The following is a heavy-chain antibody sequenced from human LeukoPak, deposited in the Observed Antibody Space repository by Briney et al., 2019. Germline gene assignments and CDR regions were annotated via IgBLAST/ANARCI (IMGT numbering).Heavy chain of an antibody. CDR2: IIPIFGTA. CDR1: GGTFSSYA. D-gene: IGHD6-13*01. CDR3: ARALLGGSSWSYWYFDI. Sequence: SVKVSCKASGGTFSSYAISWVRQAPGQGLEWMGGIIPIFGTANYAQKFQGRVTITADESTSTAYMELSSLRSEDTAVYYCARALLGGSSWSYWYFDIWGRGTLVTVSS. V-gene: IGHV1-69*01. J-gene: IGHJ2*01.